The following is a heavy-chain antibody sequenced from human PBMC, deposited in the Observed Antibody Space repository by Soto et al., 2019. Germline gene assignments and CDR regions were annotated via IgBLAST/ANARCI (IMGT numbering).Heavy chain of an antibody. CDR1: GGSISSGDYY. Sequence: SETLSLTCTVSGGSISSGDYYWSWIRQPPGKGLEWIGHIFYSGTTYTNPSLRSQVAILLDTSKNHFSLTLSSVTAADTAVYYCARGPSGDKVHYWGQGALVTVSS. V-gene: IGHV4-30-4*01. CDR2: IFYSGTT. J-gene: IGHJ4*02. CDR3: ARGPSGDKVHY. D-gene: IGHD7-27*01.